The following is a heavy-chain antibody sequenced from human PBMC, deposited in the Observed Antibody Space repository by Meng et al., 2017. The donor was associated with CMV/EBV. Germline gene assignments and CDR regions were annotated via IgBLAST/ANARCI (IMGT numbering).Heavy chain of an antibody. CDR3: ARGRLTGTTVRGYYYYGMDV. Sequence: SETLSLTCAVYGGSFSGYYWSWIRQPPGKGLEWIGEINHSGSTNYNPSLKSRVTISVDTSKNQFSLKLSSVTAADTAVYYCARGRLTGTTVRGYYYYGMDVWGQGITVTVSS. J-gene: IGHJ6*02. CDR2: INHSGST. D-gene: IGHD1-7*01. CDR1: GGSFSGYY. V-gene: IGHV4-34*01.